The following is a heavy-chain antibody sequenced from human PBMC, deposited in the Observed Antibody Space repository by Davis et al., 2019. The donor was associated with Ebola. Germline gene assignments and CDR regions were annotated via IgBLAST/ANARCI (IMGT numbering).Heavy chain of an antibody. Sequence: MPGRSLRPSCAVSGGSISSSNWWSWVRQPRGKGLEWRGEIYHSGSTNYNPSLKSRVTISVDKSKNQFSLKLSSVTAADTAVYYCAREHDYGDYDVLFYYYGMDVWGRGTTVSVSS. J-gene: IGHJ6*04. D-gene: IGHD4-17*01. CDR2: IYHSGST. CDR1: GGSISSSNW. CDR3: AREHDYGDYDVLFYYYGMDV. V-gene: IGHV4-4*02.